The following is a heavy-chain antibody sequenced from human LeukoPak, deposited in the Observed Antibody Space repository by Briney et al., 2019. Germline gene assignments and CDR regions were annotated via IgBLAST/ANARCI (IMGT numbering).Heavy chain of an antibody. D-gene: IGHD6-6*01. CDR2: INHSGST. J-gene: IGHJ3*02. CDR3: ARGLRTLIATRPSAFDI. Sequence: SETLSLTCAVYGGSFSGYYWSWIRQPPGKGLEWFGEINHSGSTNDHPSLKSRVTISVDTSKNQFSLKLSSVTAADTAIYYCARGLRTLIATRPSAFDIWGQGTMVAVSS. CDR1: GGSFSGYY. V-gene: IGHV4-34*01.